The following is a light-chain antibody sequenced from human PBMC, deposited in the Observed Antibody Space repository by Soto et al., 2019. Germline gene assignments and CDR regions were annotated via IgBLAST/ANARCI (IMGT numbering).Light chain of an antibody. J-gene: IGKJ3*01. CDR3: QQYGNSPFT. V-gene: IGKV3-20*01. CDR2: GAS. Sequence: EIVLTQSPGTLSLSPGERASLSCRASQSISSNYLTWYQQKPGQAPRLLIYGASSRATGIPDRFSGSGSGTDFTLTISRLEPEDFAGYYCQQYGNSPFTFGPGTKVDIK. CDR1: QSISSNY.